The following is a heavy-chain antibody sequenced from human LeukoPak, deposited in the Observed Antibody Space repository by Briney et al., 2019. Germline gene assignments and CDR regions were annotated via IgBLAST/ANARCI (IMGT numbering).Heavy chain of an antibody. D-gene: IGHD4-11*01. Sequence: GGSLRLSCAASGFTFSSYAMHWVRQAPGKGLEWVAVISYDGSNKYYADSVKGRFTISRDNSKNTLYLQMNSLRAEDTAVYYCARNVEASTVTTADYWGQGTLVTVSS. CDR3: ARNVEASTVTTADY. J-gene: IGHJ4*02. V-gene: IGHV3-30-3*01. CDR2: ISYDGSNK. CDR1: GFTFSSYA.